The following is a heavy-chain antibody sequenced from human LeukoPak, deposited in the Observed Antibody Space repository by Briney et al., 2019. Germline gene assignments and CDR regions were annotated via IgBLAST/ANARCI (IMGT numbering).Heavy chain of an antibody. V-gene: IGHV3-20*04. CDR2: INWNGGRT. D-gene: IGHD5-12*01. J-gene: IGHJ3*02. CDR3: ARKWLSNAFDI. CDR1: GFTFDDFG. Sequence: GGSLRLSCGASGFTFDDFGMSWVRQVPGKGQEWVSGINWNGGRTGYADSVKRRFTISRDNAKKSLYLQMNSLRAEDTALYYCARKWLSNAFDIWGQGTMVTVYS.